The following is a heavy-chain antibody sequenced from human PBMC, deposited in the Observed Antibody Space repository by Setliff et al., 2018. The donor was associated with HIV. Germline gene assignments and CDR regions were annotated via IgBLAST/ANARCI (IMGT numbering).Heavy chain of an antibody. CDR3: AREALVSSYYFDY. CDR1: GVTFSRYW. CDR2: IKQDGSEK. V-gene: IGHV3-7*01. D-gene: IGHD6-6*01. Sequence: GGSLRLSCAASGVTFSRYWMSWVRQAPGKGLEWVANIKQDGSEKYYVDSVKGRFTISRDNAKNSLYLQRNSLRAEDTAVYYCAREALVSSYYFDYWGQGTLVTVSS. J-gene: IGHJ4*02.